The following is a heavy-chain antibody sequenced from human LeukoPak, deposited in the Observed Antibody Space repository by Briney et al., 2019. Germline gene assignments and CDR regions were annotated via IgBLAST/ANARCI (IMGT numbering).Heavy chain of an antibody. CDR1: GFNFSSYW. CDR2: MSVGTDST. Sequence: TGGSLRLTCAGSGFNFSSYWMHWVRQAPGKGLEWVSMSVGTDSTYYADSVKGRLTISRDNSKNTLYLEMNSLRAEDTAVYYCAKSRDSRALFDYWGQGTLVTVSS. V-gene: IGHV3-23*01. J-gene: IGHJ4*02. CDR3: AKSRDSRALFDY. D-gene: IGHD3-22*01.